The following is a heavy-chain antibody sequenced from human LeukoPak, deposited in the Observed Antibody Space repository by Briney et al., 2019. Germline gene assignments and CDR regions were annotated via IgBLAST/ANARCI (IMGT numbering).Heavy chain of an antibody. J-gene: IGHJ3*02. CDR3: ARGYDYGEKGAFDI. CDR2: ISYDGSNK. D-gene: IGHD4-17*01. V-gene: IGHV3-30*14. Sequence: GGSLRLSCAASGFTFSSYAMHWVRQAPGKGLEWVAVISYDGSNKYYADSVKGRFTISRDNSKNTLYLQMNSLRAEDTAVYYCARGYDYGEKGAFDIWGQGTMVTVSS. CDR1: GFTFSSYA.